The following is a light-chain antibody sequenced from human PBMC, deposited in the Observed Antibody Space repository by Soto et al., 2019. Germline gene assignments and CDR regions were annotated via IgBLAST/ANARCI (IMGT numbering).Light chain of an antibody. CDR2: DAS. Sequence: AIQLTQSPSSLSASVGDRVTITCRASQGISSALAWYQQKPGKAPKLLIYDASSLESGVPSRFSGSGSGTDVTLTISSLQPEDFATYYCQQFNSYQFTFGPGTKVDIK. CDR1: QGISSA. CDR3: QQFNSYQFT. V-gene: IGKV1-13*02. J-gene: IGKJ3*01.